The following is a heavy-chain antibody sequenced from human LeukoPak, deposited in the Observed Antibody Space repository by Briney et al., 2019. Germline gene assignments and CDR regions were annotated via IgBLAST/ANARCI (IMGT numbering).Heavy chain of an antibody. CDR3: ARTYYYGSGGYDKWFDP. Sequence: ASVKVSCKASGDTFIPYTFSWVRQAPGQGLEWVGWISTYNGNTDYAQNLQDRVTMTTDTSTTTVYMELRSLTSDDTAVYYCARTYYYGSGGYDKWFDPWGQGTLVIVSS. J-gene: IGHJ5*02. CDR1: GDTFIPYT. D-gene: IGHD3-10*01. CDR2: ISTYNGNT. V-gene: IGHV1-18*04.